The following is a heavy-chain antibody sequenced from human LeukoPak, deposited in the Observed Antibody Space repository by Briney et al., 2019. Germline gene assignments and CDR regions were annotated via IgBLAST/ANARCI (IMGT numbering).Heavy chain of an antibody. CDR2: INWNGGST. V-gene: IGHV3-20*04. J-gene: IGHJ3*02. CDR1: GFTFSSYE. CDR3: AREGVGYYGSSGHGDAFDI. D-gene: IGHD3-22*01. Sequence: SGGSLRLSCAVSGFTFSSYEMNWVRQAPGKGLEWVSGINWNGGSTGYADSVKGRFTISRDNAKNSLYLQMNSLRAEDTALYYCAREGVGYYGSSGHGDAFDIWGQGTMVTVSS.